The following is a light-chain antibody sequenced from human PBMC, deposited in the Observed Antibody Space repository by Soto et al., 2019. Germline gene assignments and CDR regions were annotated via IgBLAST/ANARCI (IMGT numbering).Light chain of an antibody. CDR1: QSVSSK. V-gene: IGKV3-15*01. J-gene: IGKJ5*01. Sequence: EIVMTQSPATLSVSPGERATLSCRASQSVSSKLAWYQQRPGQAPRLLIYGASTRATGISVRFSGSGSGTEFTLTISSLQSEDFAVYYCQQYNNWPPITFGQGTRLEIK. CDR3: QQYNNWPPIT. CDR2: GAS.